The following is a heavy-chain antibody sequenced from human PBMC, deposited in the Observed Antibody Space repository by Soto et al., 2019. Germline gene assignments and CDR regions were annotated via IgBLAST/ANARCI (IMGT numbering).Heavy chain of an antibody. V-gene: IGHV1-69*13. J-gene: IGHJ3*02. D-gene: IGHD6-19*01. CDR1: GGTFSSYA. Sequence: SVKVSCKASGGTFSSYAISWVRQAPGQGLEWMGGIIPIFGTANYAQKFQGRVTITADESTSTAYMELRSLRSEDTAVYYCARAQGSGYSSGWVLDAFDIWGQGTMVTVSS. CDR3: ARAQGSGYSSGWVLDAFDI. CDR2: IIPIFGTA.